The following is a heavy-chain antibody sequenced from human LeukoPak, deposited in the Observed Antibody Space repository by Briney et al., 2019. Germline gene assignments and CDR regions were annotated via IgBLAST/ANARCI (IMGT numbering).Heavy chain of an antibody. Sequence: PGGSLRLSCAAPGFTFDDYAMHWVRQAPGKGLEWVSLISWDGGSTYYADSVKGRFTISRDNSKNTLYLQMNSLRAEDTAVYYCAKDAFDIWGQGTMVTVSS. CDR1: GFTFDDYA. CDR2: ISWDGGST. J-gene: IGHJ3*02. V-gene: IGHV3-43D*03. CDR3: AKDAFDI.